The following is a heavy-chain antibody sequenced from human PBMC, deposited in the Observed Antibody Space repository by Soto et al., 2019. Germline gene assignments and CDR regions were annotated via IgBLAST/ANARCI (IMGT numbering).Heavy chain of an antibody. Sequence: ASVKGSCKASGYSFTNSAIHWLRQAPGQRLEWMGWINAGSGSAKYSQKFQGRVTITRDTSASTAYMELSSLKSEDTAMYYCARDHCGSYLPFFDYWGQGSLVTVSS. CDR1: GYSFTNSA. CDR2: INAGSGSA. V-gene: IGHV1-3*01. J-gene: IGHJ4*02. D-gene: IGHD1-26*01. CDR3: ARDHCGSYLPFFDY.